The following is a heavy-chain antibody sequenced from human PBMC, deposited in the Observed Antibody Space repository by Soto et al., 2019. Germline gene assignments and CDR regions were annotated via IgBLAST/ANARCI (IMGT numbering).Heavy chain of an antibody. CDR1: GFTFSSHS. D-gene: IGHD1-26*01. J-gene: IGHJ5*02. Sequence: GGSLRLSCEASGFTFSSHSMNWVRQAPGKGLEWVSYITSSSSTIYYADSVKGRFTISRDNAKNSLYLQMNSLRDEDTAVYYCARKVGFSFDPWGQGTLVTVSS. CDR2: ITSSSSTI. CDR3: ARKVGFSFDP. V-gene: IGHV3-48*02.